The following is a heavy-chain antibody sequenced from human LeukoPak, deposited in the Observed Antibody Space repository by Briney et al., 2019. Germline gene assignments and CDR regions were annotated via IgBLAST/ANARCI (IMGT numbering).Heavy chain of an antibody. CDR3: ARHYLSDGILSTFDP. CDR2: IYYRGST. V-gene: IGHV4-39*01. Sequence: SETLSLTCTASGGSISSSPYYWGWIRQPPGKGLEWIGTIYYRGSTYSNPSLDSRVTISLDTSKNQFSLRLRSVTAADTALYYCARHYLSDGILSTFDPWGQGTLVTVSS. J-gene: IGHJ5*02. CDR1: GGSISSSPYY. D-gene: IGHD2-2*01.